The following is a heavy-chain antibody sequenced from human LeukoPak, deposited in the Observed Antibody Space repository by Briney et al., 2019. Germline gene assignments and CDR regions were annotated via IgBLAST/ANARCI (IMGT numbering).Heavy chain of an antibody. CDR2: IYYSGST. D-gene: IGHD3-22*01. V-gene: IGHV4-59*01. J-gene: IGHJ6*02. CDR1: GGSISSYC. Sequence: SETLSLTCTVSGGSISSYCWSWIRQPPGKGLEWIGYIYYSGSTNYNPSLKSRVTISVDTSKNQFSLKLSSVTAADTAVYYCARALYYYDSSGYYYYYYGMDVWGQGTTVTVSS. CDR3: ARALYYYDSSGYYYYYYGMDV.